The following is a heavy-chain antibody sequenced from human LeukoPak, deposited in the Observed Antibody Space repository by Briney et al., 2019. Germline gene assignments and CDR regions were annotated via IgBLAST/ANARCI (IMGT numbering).Heavy chain of an antibody. D-gene: IGHD6-13*01. CDR2: SFYSGST. Sequence: SETLSLTCTVSGGSISTSDYYWGWNRQPPGKGLEWNGNSFYSGSTYYGPALKSRTTITLATSRNQFSLKLCSVTAADTAVYYCARVYYSSSYDYWYFDLWGRGTLVTVSS. V-gene: IGHV4-39*07. CDR1: GGSISTSDYY. CDR3: ARVYYSSSYDYWYFDL. J-gene: IGHJ2*01.